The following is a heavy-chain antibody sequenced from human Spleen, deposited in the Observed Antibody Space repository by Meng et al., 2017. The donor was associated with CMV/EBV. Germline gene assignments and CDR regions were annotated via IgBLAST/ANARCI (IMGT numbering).Heavy chain of an antibody. V-gene: IGHV3-48*04. CDR1: GFTFSSYN. CDR3: AKVRSGWYFDN. J-gene: IGHJ4*02. D-gene: IGHD6-19*01. Sequence: GESLKISCAASGFTFSSYNMNWVRQAPGKGLEWVSYISGGSDTIYYLDSVEGRFTISRDNAKNSLYLQMDSLRAEDTAVYYCAKVRSGWYFDNWGQGTPVTVSS. CDR2: ISGGSDTI.